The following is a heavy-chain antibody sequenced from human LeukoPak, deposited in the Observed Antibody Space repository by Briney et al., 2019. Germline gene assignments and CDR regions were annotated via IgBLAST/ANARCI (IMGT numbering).Heavy chain of an antibody. CDR1: GFTFSSYA. Sequence: GGSLRLSCAASGFTFSSYAMSWIRQAPGKGLEWVSYISSSGSTIYYADSVKGRFTISRDNAKNSLYLQMNSLRAEDTAVYYCARVIRDGYNWDYWGQGTLVTVSS. CDR2: ISSSGSTI. CDR3: ARVIRDGYNWDY. J-gene: IGHJ4*02. D-gene: IGHD5-24*01. V-gene: IGHV3-11*04.